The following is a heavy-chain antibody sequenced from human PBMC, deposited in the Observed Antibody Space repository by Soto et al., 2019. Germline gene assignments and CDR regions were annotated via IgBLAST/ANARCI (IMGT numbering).Heavy chain of an antibody. V-gene: IGHV3-23*01. CDR1: LCTFYSYA. Sequence: GSLMLSCAASLCTFYSYAMSWVRQAPGKGLEWVSGIRVSAVRTDYADSVKGRFTISRDNSKNMLYLQMNSLRAEDTAIYYCAKAGGWYYYDSSGRPDALDNWGQGTMVTVSS. D-gene: IGHD3-22*01. CDR2: IRVSAVRT. CDR3: AKAGGWYYYDSSGRPDALDN. J-gene: IGHJ3*02.